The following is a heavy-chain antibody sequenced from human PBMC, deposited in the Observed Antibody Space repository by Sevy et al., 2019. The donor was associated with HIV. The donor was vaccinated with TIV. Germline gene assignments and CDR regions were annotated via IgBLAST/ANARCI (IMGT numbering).Heavy chain of an antibody. CDR2: IKQDGSEK. J-gene: IGHJ3*02. CDR3: ASHTYYYDSSGYYGDAFDI. V-gene: IGHV3-7*01. CDR1: GFTFSSYW. D-gene: IGHD3-22*01. Sequence: GGSLRLSCAASGFTFSSYWMSWVRQAPGKGLEWVANIKQDGSEKHYVDSVKGRFTISRDNAKNSLYLQMNSLRAEDTAVYYCASHTYYYDSSGYYGDAFDIWGQGTMVTVSS.